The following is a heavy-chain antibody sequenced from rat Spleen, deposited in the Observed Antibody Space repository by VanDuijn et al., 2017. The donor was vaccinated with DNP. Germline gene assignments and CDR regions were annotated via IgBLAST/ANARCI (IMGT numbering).Heavy chain of an antibody. CDR3: ARGGYDDDALDA. D-gene: IGHD1-12*03. J-gene: IGHJ4*01. V-gene: IGHV2-41*01. CDR2: IWNTGGT. Sequence: QVQLKESGPGLVQPSQTLSLTCTVSGFSLTNYHVHWVRQPPGKGLEWMGVIWNTGGTRYNSVLNSRLTISKDTSKNQVFLKMNGLQPEDTATYYCARGGYDDDALDAWGQGTSVTVSS. CDR1: GFSLTNYH.